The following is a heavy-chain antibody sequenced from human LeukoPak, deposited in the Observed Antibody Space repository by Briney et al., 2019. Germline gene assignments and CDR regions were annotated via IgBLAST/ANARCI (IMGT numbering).Heavy chain of an antibody. D-gene: IGHD6-13*01. Sequence: QPGGSLRLSCAASGFTVSSNYMSWVSQAPGKGLEWVSVIYSGGSTYYADSVKGRFTISRDNSKNTLYLQMNSLRAEDTAVYYCARTSSSSWENWFDPWGQGTLVTVSS. CDR3: ARTSSSSWENWFDP. V-gene: IGHV3-53*01. CDR1: GFTVSSNY. CDR2: IYSGGST. J-gene: IGHJ5*02.